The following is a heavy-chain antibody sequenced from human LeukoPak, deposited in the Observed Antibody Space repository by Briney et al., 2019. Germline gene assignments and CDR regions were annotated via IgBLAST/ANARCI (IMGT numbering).Heavy chain of an antibody. D-gene: IGHD6-19*01. J-gene: IGHJ4*02. Sequence: SETLSLTCTVSGGSISSYYWSWIRQPPGKGLEWIGYIYYSWSTNYNPSLKSRVTISVDTSKNQFSLKLSSVTAADTAVYYCARAFSSGWYPYSIGGLWFDYWGQGTLVTVSS. V-gene: IGHV4-59*01. CDR2: IYYSWST. CDR1: GGSISSYY. CDR3: ARAFSSGWYPYSIGGLWFDY.